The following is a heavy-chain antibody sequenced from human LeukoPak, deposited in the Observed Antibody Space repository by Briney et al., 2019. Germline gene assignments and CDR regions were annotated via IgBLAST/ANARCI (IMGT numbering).Heavy chain of an antibody. CDR3: ATPYNEDYFDY. CDR1: GGTFSSYA. J-gene: IGHJ4*02. D-gene: IGHD1-1*01. Sequence: EASVKVSCKASGGTFSSYAISWVRPAPGQGLEWMGRIIPILGIANYAQKFQGRVTITADKSTSTAYMELSSLRSEDTAVYYCATPYNEDYFDYWGQGTLVTVSS. CDR2: IIPILGIA. V-gene: IGHV1-69*04.